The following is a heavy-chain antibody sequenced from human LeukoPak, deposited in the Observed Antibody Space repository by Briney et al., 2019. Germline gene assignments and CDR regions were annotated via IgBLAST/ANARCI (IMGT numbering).Heavy chain of an antibody. J-gene: IGHJ4*02. Sequence: GGSLRLSCAASGFTFSSYGMHWVRQAPGKGLEWVAVIWYDGSNKYYADSVKGRFTISRDNSKNTLYLQMNSLRAEDTAVYYCATGWGYCSSTSCYGGYWGQGTLVTVSS. CDR1: GFTFSSYG. CDR3: ATGWGYCSSTSCYGGY. CDR2: IWYDGSNK. V-gene: IGHV3-33*08. D-gene: IGHD2-2*01.